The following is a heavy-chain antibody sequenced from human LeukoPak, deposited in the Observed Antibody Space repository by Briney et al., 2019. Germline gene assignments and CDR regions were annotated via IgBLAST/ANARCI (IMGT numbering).Heavy chain of an antibody. V-gene: IGHV1-69*05. D-gene: IGHD1-7*01. CDR3: ARAPGSITGTPVYNWFDP. CDR2: IIPIFGTA. J-gene: IGHJ5*02. CDR1: GGTFSSYA. Sequence: GASVKVSCKASGGTFSSYAISWARQAPGQGLEWMGGIIPIFGTANYAQKFQGRVTITTDESTSTAYMELSSLRSEDTAVYYCARAPGSITGTPVYNWFDPWGQGTLVTVSS.